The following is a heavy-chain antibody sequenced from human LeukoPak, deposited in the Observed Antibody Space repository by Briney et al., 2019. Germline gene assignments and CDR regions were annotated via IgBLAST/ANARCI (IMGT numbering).Heavy chain of an antibody. D-gene: IGHD6-19*01. CDR3: ARGGSGWSNWFDP. V-gene: IGHV5-51*01. CDR2: IYPGDSGT. CDR1: GYTFSNYW. J-gene: IGHJ5*02. Sequence: GESLKISCKSSGYTFSNYWIGWVRQIPGKGMEWMGVIYPGDSGTRYSPSFQGQVTISADKSISTAYLQWSSLKASGTAMYYCARGGSGWSNWFDPWGQGTLVTVSS.